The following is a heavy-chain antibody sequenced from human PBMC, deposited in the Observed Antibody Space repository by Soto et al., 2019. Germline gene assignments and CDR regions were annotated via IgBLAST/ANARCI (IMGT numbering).Heavy chain of an antibody. J-gene: IGHJ6*02. V-gene: IGHV3-30-3*01. CDR1: GFTFSSYA. Sequence: QVQLVESGGGVVQPGRSLRLSCAASGFTFSSYAMHWVRQAPGKGLEWVAVISYDGSNKYYADSVKGRFTISRDNSKNTLYLQMNSLRAEDTAVYYCARDADTARGMDVWGQGTTVTVSS. D-gene: IGHD5-18*01. CDR2: ISYDGSNK. CDR3: ARDADTARGMDV.